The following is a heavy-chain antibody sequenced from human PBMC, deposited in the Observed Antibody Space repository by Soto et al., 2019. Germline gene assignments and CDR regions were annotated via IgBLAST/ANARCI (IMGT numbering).Heavy chain of an antibody. CDR1: GYTFTGYY. V-gene: IGHV1-2*04. CDR2: INPNSGGT. J-gene: IGHJ6*02. Sequence: ASVKVSCKASGYTFTGYYMHWVRQAPVQGLEWMGLINPNSGGTNYAQKFQGSVTMTRDTSISTAYMELSRLRSDDTAVYYCARIRRVADGPRGGYYYYGMDVWGQGTTGTVS. CDR3: ARIRRVADGPRGGYYYYGMDV. D-gene: IGHD3-3*01.